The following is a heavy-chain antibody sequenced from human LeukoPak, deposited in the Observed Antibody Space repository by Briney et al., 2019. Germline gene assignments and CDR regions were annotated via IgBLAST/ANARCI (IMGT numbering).Heavy chain of an antibody. D-gene: IGHD6-13*01. CDR3: AADFAAAGTTEYFDL. J-gene: IGHJ2*01. Sequence: GTSVKVSCKASGFTFTSSAMQWVRQARGQRLEWIGWIVVGSGNTNYAQKFQERVTITGDMSTSTAYMELSSLRSEDTAVYYCAADFAAAGTTEYFDLWGRGTLVTVSS. V-gene: IGHV1-58*02. CDR2: IVVGSGNT. CDR1: GFTFTSSA.